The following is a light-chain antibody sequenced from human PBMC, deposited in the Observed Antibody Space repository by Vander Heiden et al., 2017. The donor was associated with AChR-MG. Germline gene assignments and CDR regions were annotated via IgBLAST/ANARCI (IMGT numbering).Light chain of an antibody. CDR1: QSIGSW. J-gene: IGKJ4*01. CDR3: QQDNSYPIT. V-gene: IGKV1-5*03. Sequence: DIQMTQSPSTLSASVGDRVTITCRASQSIGSWLAWYRQKPGKAPNFLIYKASNLESGVPSRFSGGGSGTEFTLTISSLQPDDFATYYCQQDNSYPITFGGGTKVEI. CDR2: KAS.